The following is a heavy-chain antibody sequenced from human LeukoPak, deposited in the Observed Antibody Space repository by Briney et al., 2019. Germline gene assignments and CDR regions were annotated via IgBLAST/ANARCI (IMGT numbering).Heavy chain of an antibody. V-gene: IGHV3-9*03. Sequence: GGSLRLSCAASGFNFDDYAMHWVRQAPGKGLEWVSGINWNSGNTVYADSVKGRFTISRDNAKNSLYLQMSSLRGEDMAVYYCAKGTNLDYWGQGTLVTVSS. J-gene: IGHJ4*02. CDR2: INWNSGNT. CDR1: GFNFDDYA. CDR3: AKGTNLDY.